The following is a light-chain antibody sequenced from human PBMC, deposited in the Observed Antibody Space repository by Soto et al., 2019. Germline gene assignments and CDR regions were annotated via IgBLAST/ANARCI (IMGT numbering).Light chain of an antibody. V-gene: IGLV2-14*03. J-gene: IGLJ1*01. CDR1: STDINDYKY. CDR2: DVS. CDR3: SSYTGSSSLV. Sequence: QSELTQPASVSGSPGQSITISCTGTSTDINDYKYVFWYQQHPGKAPKVIIYDVSNRPSGVSHRFSGSESANTASLTISGLQAEDEADYYCSSYTGSSSLVFGTGTKVTVL.